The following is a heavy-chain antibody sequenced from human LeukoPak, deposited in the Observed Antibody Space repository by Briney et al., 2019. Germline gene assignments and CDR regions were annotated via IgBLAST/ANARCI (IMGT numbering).Heavy chain of an antibody. CDR2: ISYDGSNK. V-gene: IGHV3-30*01. J-gene: IGHJ3*02. CDR1: GFTFSSYA. Sequence: GGSLRLSCAASGFTFSSYAMHWVRQAPGKGLEWVAVISYDGSNKYYADSVKGRFTISRDTSKNTLYLQMNSLRAEDTAVYYCARAQGEYYYDSSGPWEDAFDIWGQGTMVTVSS. CDR3: ARAQGEYYYDSSGPWEDAFDI. D-gene: IGHD3-22*01.